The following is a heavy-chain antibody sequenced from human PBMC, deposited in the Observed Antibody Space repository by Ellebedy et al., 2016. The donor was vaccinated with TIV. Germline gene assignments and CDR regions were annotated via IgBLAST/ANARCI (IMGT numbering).Heavy chain of an antibody. D-gene: IGHD2-2*01. CDR3: ARPDYPCSTGNGWFDP. CDR2: IYQSGST. Sequence: MPSETLSLTCAVSGASISSSNWWNWVRQTPGKGLEWIGEIYQSGSTNYNPSLKSRVTISVAMPKNQFSLKLSSVTAADTAVNYCARPDYPCSTGNGWFDPWGQGTLVTVSS. J-gene: IGHJ5*02. CDR1: GASISSSNW. V-gene: IGHV4-4*02.